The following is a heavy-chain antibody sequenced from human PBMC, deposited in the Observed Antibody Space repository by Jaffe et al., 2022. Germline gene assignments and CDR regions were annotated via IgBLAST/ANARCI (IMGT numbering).Heavy chain of an antibody. J-gene: IGHJ5*02. CDR1: GFTFSSYA. D-gene: IGHD3-10*01. V-gene: IGHV3-23*01. Sequence: EVQLLESGGGLVQPGGSLRLSCAASGFTFSSYAMSWVRQAPGKGLEWVSAISGSGGSTYYADSVKGRFTISRDNSKNTLYLQMNSLRAEDTAVYYCAKTRWGILWFRECNWFDPWGQGTLVTVSS. CDR2: ISGSGGST. CDR3: AKTRWGILWFRECNWFDP.